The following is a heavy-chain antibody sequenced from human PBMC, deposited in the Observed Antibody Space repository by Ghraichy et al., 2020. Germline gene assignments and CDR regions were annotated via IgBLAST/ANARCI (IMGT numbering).Heavy chain of an antibody. CDR1: GFTVSSTY. V-gene: IGHV3-53*01. CDR3: AKSQWLPFDAFDI. CDR2: LYSGGRT. D-gene: IGHD6-19*01. Sequence: LSLTCAASGFTVSSTYMNWVRQAPGKGLEWVSILYSGGRTYYADSVKGRFTISRDNSKNTLSLQMNSLRVEDTAVYYCAKSQWLPFDAFDIWGQGTMVTVSS. J-gene: IGHJ3*02.